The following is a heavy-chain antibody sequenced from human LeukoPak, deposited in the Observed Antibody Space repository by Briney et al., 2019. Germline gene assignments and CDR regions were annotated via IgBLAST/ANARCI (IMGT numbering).Heavy chain of an antibody. V-gene: IGHV3-30*02. Sequence: PGGSLRLSCAASGFTFSSYGMHWVRQAPGKGLEWVAFIRYDGSNKYYADSVKGRFTISRDKSKNTLYLQMNSLRAEDTAVYYCAKDAVAGNRYFDYWGQGTLVTVSS. CDR3: AKDAVAGNRYFDY. D-gene: IGHD6-19*01. J-gene: IGHJ4*02. CDR1: GFTFSSYG. CDR2: IRYDGSNK.